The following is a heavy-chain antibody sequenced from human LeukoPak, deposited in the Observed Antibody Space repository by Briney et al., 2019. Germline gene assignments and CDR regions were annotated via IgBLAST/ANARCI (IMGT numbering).Heavy chain of an antibody. D-gene: IGHD6-6*01. V-gene: IGHV4-59*01. CDR1: GGSISSYY. J-gene: IGHJ3*02. Sequence: PSETLSLTCTVSGGSISSYYWSWIRQPPGKGLEWSGYIYYSGSTNYNPSLKSRVTISVDTSKNQFSLKLSSVTAADTAVYYCARGSYSSSSGDAFDIWGQGTMVTVSS. CDR3: ARGSYSSSSGDAFDI. CDR2: IYYSGST.